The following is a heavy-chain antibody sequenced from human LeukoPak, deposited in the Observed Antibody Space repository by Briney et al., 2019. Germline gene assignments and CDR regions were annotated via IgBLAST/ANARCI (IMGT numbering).Heavy chain of an antibody. CDR2: IIPIFGTA. Sequence: ASVKVSCKASGGTFSSYAISWVRQAPGQGLEWMGGIIPIFGTANYAQKFQGRVTITTDESTSTAYMELSSLRSEDTAVYYCARARYYYDSSGYYDYWGQGTLVTVSS. V-gene: IGHV1-69*05. CDR3: ARARYYYDSSGYYDY. CDR1: GGTFSSYA. J-gene: IGHJ4*02. D-gene: IGHD3-22*01.